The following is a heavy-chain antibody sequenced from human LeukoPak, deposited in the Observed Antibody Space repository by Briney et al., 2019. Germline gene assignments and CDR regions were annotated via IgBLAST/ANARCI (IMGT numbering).Heavy chain of an antibody. CDR1: GFTFSSYG. J-gene: IGHJ3*02. V-gene: IGHV3-30*18. CDR3: AKVLRNGFDI. CDR2: ISYDGNNK. Sequence: PGGSLRLSCAASGFTFSSYGMHWVRQAPGKGLEWVAFISYDGNNKYYTDSVKGRFTTSRDNSKNTLYLQMNSLRAADTAVYYCAKVLRNGFDIWGQGTMVTVSS.